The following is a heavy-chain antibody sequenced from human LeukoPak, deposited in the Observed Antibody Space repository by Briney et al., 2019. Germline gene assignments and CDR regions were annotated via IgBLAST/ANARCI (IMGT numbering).Heavy chain of an antibody. Sequence: GGSLRLSCAASEFTFSSYGMHWVRQAPGKGLEWVAVIWYDGSNKYYADSVKGRFTISRDNSKNTLYLQMNSLRAEDTAVYYCAKDSSWYSVYYMDVWGKGTTVTVSS. CDR3: AKDSSWYSVYYMDV. CDR2: IWYDGSNK. V-gene: IGHV3-33*06. D-gene: IGHD6-13*01. CDR1: EFTFSSYG. J-gene: IGHJ6*03.